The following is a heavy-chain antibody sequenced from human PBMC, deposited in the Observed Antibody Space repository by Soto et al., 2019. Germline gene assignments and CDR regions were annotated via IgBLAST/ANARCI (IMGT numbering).Heavy chain of an antibody. J-gene: IGHJ4*02. D-gene: IGHD3-9*01. Sequence: PGGSLRLSCAASGFTVSSYWMSWVRQAPGKGLEWVANIKQDGSEKYYVDSVKGRFTISRDNAKNSLYLQMNSLRAEDTAVYYCAREGYLEANYFDYWGQGTLVTVS. CDR3: AREGYLEANYFDY. CDR1: GFTVSSYW. CDR2: IKQDGSEK. V-gene: IGHV3-7*01.